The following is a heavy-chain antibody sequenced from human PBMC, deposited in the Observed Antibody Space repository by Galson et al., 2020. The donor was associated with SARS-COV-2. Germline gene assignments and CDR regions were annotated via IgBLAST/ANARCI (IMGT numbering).Heavy chain of an antibody. V-gene: IGHV4-39*01. CDR1: GDSISSSGYF. CDR3: ARHFGTRYDLVWGSWDS. CDR2: LYYSGPT. Sequence: SYTLSLTCAVSGDSISSSGYFWGWIRQPPGKGLEWIGSLYYSGPTYYNPFLKSRVTASVDTSKNQLSLKLSSVTAADTAVYYCARHFGTRYDLVWGSWDSWGQGTLVTVSS. J-gene: IGHJ4*02. D-gene: IGHD3-16*01.